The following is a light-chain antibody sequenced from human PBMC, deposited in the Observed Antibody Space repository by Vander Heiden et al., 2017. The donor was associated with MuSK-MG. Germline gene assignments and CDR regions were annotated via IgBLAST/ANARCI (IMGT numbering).Light chain of an antibody. V-gene: IGKV1-9*01. Sequence: IQLTQSPSFVSASVGDRVTITCRASQGISSYLAWYEQRPGKAPKLLIYEASALQSGVPCRFSGSGSGTEFTLTISSLQPEDFATYYCQHLNSSPWTFGQGTKVEIK. CDR3: QHLNSSPWT. J-gene: IGKJ1*01. CDR2: EAS. CDR1: QGISSY.